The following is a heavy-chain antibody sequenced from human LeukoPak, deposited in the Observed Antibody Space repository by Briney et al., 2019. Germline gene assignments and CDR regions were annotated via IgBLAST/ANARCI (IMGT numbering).Heavy chain of an antibody. CDR2: ISSSSSTI. CDR1: GFTFSSYS. Sequence: GGSLRLSCAASGFTFSSYSMNWVRQAPGKGLEWVSYISSSSSTIYYADSVKGRFTISRDNAKNSLYLQMNSLGAEDTAVYYCARGIAAADPWGQGTLVTVSS. CDR3: ARGIAAADP. D-gene: IGHD6-13*01. V-gene: IGHV3-48*04. J-gene: IGHJ5*02.